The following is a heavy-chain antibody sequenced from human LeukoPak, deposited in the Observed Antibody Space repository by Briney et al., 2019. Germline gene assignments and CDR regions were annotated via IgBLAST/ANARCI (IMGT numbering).Heavy chain of an antibody. CDR3: AHRRDGPIDY. Sequence: SGPTVVKPTQTLTLTCTFSGFSISTSGVGVGWIPPPPGKALEWLALIYWNDDKRYSPSLKSRLTITKDTSKNQVVLTMTNMDPVDTATYYCAHRRDGPIDYWGQGTLVTVSS. J-gene: IGHJ4*02. V-gene: IGHV2-5*01. CDR1: GFSISTSGVG. D-gene: IGHD5-24*01. CDR2: IYWNDDK.